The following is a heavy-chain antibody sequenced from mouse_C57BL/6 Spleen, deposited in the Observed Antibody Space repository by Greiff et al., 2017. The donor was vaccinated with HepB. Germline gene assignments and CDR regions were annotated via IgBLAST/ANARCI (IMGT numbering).Heavy chain of an antibody. D-gene: IGHD2-1*01. Sequence: DVKLQESGPGLVKPSQSLSLTCSVTGYSITSGYYWNWIRQFPGNKLEWMGYISYDGSNNYNPSLKNRISITRDTSKNQFFLKLNSVTTEDTATYYCARRGYYGPYYFDYWGQGTTLTVSS. CDR1: GYSITSGYY. J-gene: IGHJ2*01. V-gene: IGHV3-6*01. CDR2: ISYDGSN. CDR3: ARRGYYGPYYFDY.